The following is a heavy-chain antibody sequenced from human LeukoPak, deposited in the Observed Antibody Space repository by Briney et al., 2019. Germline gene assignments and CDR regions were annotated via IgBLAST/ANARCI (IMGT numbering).Heavy chain of an antibody. CDR3: ARDLTLGDFTFFDY. V-gene: IGHV3-30-3*01. Sequence: GGSLRLSCAASGFTFSSYAMHWVRQAPGKGLEWVAVISYDGSNKYYADSVKGRFTISSDNSKDTLYLQMNSLRTEDTAVYYCARDLTLGDFTFFDYWGQGTLVTVSS. CDR2: ISYDGSNK. CDR1: GFTFSSYA. J-gene: IGHJ4*02. D-gene: IGHD2-21*02.